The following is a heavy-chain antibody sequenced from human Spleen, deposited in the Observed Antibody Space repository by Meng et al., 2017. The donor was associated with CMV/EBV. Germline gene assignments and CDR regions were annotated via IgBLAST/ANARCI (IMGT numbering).Heavy chain of an antibody. CDR1: GFSFRDYY. CDR3: ARGESTVSTWYFDL. D-gene: IGHD5/OR15-5a*01. V-gene: IGHV3-11*01. CDR2: ISGTAGTI. J-gene: IGHJ2*01. Sequence: LSLTCAASGFSFRDYYMSWIRQAPGKGLEWVSYISGTAGTIYYADSVKGRFTISRDNAKNSLYLQLNSLGAEDTAVYYCARGESTVSTWYFDLWGRGTQVTVSS.